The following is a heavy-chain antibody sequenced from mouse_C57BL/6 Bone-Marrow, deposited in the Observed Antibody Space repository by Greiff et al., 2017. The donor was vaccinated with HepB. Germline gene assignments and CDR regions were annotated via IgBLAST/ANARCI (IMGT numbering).Heavy chain of an antibody. Sequence: VQLQHSGPGLVKPSQSLSLTCSVTGYSITSGYYWNWIRQFPGNKLEWMGYISYDGSNNYNPSLKNRISITRDTSKNQFFLKLNSVTTEDTATYYCARGLLWTFAYWGQGTLVTVSA. D-gene: IGHD2-1*01. V-gene: IGHV3-6*01. CDR3: ARGLLWTFAY. J-gene: IGHJ3*01. CDR2: ISYDGSN. CDR1: GYSITSGYY.